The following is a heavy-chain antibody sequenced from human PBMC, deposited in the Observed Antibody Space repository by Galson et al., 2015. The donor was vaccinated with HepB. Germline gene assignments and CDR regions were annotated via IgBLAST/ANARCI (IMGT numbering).Heavy chain of an antibody. V-gene: IGHV3-23*01. CDR2: ISGNGVAT. J-gene: IGHJ2*01. CDR3: ARGDGDYANWFFDL. CDR1: GFTFNSYA. D-gene: IGHD4-17*01. Sequence: SCAASGFTFNSYAMTWVRQAPGKGLEWVSAISGNGVATHYADSVKGRFTISRDNPKNTLYLQLNSLRADDTALYYCARGDGDYANWFFDLWGRGTLVTVSS.